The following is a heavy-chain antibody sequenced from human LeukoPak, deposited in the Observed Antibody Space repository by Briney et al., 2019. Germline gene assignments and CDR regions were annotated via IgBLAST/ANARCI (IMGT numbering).Heavy chain of an antibody. CDR2: ISADNNNT. Sequence: GASVKVSCKASGYTFSNYGVTWARQAPGQGLEWMGWISADNNNTNYAQKIQGRVTMTTDTSTSTAYMELRSLRSDDTAVYYCARSGFLEWLEFDYWGQGTLVTVSS. J-gene: IGHJ4*02. V-gene: IGHV1-18*01. CDR1: GYTFSNYG. CDR3: ARSGFLEWLEFDY. D-gene: IGHD3-3*01.